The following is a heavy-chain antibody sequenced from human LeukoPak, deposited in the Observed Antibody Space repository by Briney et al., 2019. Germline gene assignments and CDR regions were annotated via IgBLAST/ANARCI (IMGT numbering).Heavy chain of an antibody. CDR3: AREGNYDFWSGYPFTGFDY. V-gene: IGHV4-4*07. CDR1: GGSISSYY. Sequence: SETLSLTCTVSGGSISSYYWSWIRQPAGKGLEWIGRIYTSGSTNYNPSLKSRVTMSVDTSKNQFSLKLSSVAAADTAVYYRAREGNYDFWSGYPFTGFDYWGQGTLVTVSS. J-gene: IGHJ4*02. CDR2: IYTSGST. D-gene: IGHD3-3*01.